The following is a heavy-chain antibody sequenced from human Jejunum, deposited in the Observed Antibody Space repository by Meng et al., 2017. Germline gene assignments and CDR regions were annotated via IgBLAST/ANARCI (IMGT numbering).Heavy chain of an antibody. Sequence: GGSLRLSCVTSGFTFNNFAMSWVRQAPGKGLEWVSAISDSGSTTYSADSVKGRFTISRDNSKSTLFLQMNNLRGEDTAVYYCAQDQLEKGNYGWFDPWGQGTLVTVSS. V-gene: IGHV3-23*01. D-gene: IGHD1-7*01. CDR2: ISDSGSTT. CDR3: AQDQLEKGNYGWFDP. CDR1: GFTFNNFA. J-gene: IGHJ5*02.